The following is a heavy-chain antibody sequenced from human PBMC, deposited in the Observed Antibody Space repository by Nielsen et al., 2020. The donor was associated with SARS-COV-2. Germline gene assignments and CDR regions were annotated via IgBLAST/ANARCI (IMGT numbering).Heavy chain of an antibody. J-gene: IGHJ6*02. V-gene: IGHV3-30*18. CDR3: AKDRGGCSGGSCYPPYYYYGMDV. CDR1: GFTFSSYG. Sequence: GESLKISCAASGFTFSSYGMHWVRQAPGKGLEWVAVISYDGSNKYYADSVKGRFTISRDNSKNTLYLQMNSLRAEDTAVYYCAKDRGGCSGGSCYPPYYYYGMDVWGQGTTVTVSS. CDR2: ISYDGSNK. D-gene: IGHD2-15*01.